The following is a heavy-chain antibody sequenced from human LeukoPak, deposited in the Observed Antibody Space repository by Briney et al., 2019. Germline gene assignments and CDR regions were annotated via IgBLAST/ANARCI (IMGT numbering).Heavy chain of an antibody. CDR3: ARAAVTGEYYFDY. CDR1: GGSISSYY. CDR2: IYYSGST. D-gene: IGHD7-27*01. Sequence: SETLSLTCTVSGGSISSYYWSWIRQPPGKGLEWIGYIYYSGSTNYNPSLKSRVTISVDTSKNQFSLKLSSVTAADTAVYYCARAAVTGEYYFDYWGQGTLVTVSS. V-gene: IGHV4-59*01. J-gene: IGHJ4*02.